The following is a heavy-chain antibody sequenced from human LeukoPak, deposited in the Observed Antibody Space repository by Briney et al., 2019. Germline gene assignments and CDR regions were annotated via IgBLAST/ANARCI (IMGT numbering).Heavy chain of an antibody. CDR1: GGSISSSSYY. CDR2: IYYSGST. CDR3: ARGPRRPAVTTLVWFDT. V-gene: IGHV4-39*07. J-gene: IGHJ5*02. D-gene: IGHD2-2*01. Sequence: SETLSLTCTVSGGSISSSSYYWGWIRQPPGKGLEWIGSIYYSGSTYYNPSLKSRVTISVATSKNQSSLKMSSVTAADTAVYYCARGPRRPAVTTLVWFDTWGQGTLVTVSS.